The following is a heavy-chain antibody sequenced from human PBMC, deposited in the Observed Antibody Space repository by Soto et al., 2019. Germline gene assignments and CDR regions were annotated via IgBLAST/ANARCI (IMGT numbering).Heavy chain of an antibody. J-gene: IGHJ5*02. CDR3: ARVIIAEAAKCLDL. Sequence: PSETLSLTCTVSGGSISSYYWSWIRQPPGKGLEWIGYIYYSGSTNYNPSLKSRVTISVDTSKNQFSLKLSSVTAADTAVYYCARVIIAEAAKCLDLCGQGTLGTVSS. CDR1: GGSISSYY. D-gene: IGHD6-13*01. CDR2: IYYSGST. V-gene: IGHV4-59*01.